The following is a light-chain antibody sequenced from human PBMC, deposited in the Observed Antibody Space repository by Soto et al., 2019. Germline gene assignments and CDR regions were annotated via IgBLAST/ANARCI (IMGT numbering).Light chain of an antibody. Sequence: EIVLTKSPATRSLSAGARATLSGSASQTVGSFLAWYQHKPGQAPRLLIYGASNRATGIPDRFSGSGSGTDFSLTISSLEPEDFAVYYCQQRSRWPLTFGGGTKVEIK. V-gene: IGKV3-11*01. J-gene: IGKJ4*01. CDR2: GAS. CDR3: QQRSRWPLT. CDR1: QTVGSF.